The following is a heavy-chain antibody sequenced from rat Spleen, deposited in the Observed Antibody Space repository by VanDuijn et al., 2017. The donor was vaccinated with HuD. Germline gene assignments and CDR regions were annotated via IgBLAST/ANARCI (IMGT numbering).Heavy chain of an antibody. Sequence: EVQLVESGGGLVQPGRSMKLSCAASGFTFSHYDMAWVRQAPTTGLEWVATISYGDSSGHSGTYYRDSVKGRFTISRDNAKSTLSLQMDSLRSEDTATYYCARRHYGYTDYFDYWGQGVMVTVSS. D-gene: IGHD1-9*01. CDR3: ARRHYGYTDYFDY. J-gene: IGHJ2*01. V-gene: IGHV5-29*01. CDR1: GFTFSHYD. CDR2: ISYGDSSGHSGT.